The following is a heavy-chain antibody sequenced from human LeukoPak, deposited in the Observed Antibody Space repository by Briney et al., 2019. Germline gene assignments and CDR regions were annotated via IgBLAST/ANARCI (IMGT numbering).Heavy chain of an antibody. CDR2: IYYRAST. D-gene: IGHD4-17*01. Sequence: SEPLSLTCTVSGGSISSSSYYWGWIRQPPGKGLEWIGYIYYRASTNYNPSLKSRVTISVDTSKNQFSLNLTSVTAADTAVYYCARVYGDYGDYWGQGILVTVSS. CDR1: GGSISSSSYY. CDR3: ARVYGDYGDY. J-gene: IGHJ4*02. V-gene: IGHV4-61*05.